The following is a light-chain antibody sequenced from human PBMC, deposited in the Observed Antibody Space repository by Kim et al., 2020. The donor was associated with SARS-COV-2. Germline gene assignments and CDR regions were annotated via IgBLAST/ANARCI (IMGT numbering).Light chain of an antibody. CDR1: SSDVGGYNY. J-gene: IGLJ2*01. CDR2: EVT. Sequence: QSALTQPPSASGSPGQSVTISCTGTSSDVGGYNYVSWYQQHPGKAPKLMIYEVTKRPSGVPDRFSGSKSGNTASLTVSGLQAEDEADYYCISFADSNNVVCGGGAQLTVL. V-gene: IGLV2-8*01. CDR3: ISFADSNNVV.